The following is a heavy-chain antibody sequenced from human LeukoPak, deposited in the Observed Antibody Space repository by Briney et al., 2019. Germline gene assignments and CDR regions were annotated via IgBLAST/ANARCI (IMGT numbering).Heavy chain of an antibody. J-gene: IGHJ4*02. D-gene: IGHD1-26*01. CDR3: ARYGSGSYWTNFDY. CDR1: GGSISNGDHY. V-gene: IGHV4-30-4*08. Sequence: PSETLSLTCTVSGGSISNGDHYWSWIRQHPGKGLEWIGHIYYSGSTYYNPSLKSRVTISVDTSKNQFSLKLSSATAADTAVYYCARYGSGSYWTNFDYWGQGTLVTVSS. CDR2: IYYSGST.